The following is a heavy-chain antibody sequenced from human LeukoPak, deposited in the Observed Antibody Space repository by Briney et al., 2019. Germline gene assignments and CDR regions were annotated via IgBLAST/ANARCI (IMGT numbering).Heavy chain of an antibody. V-gene: IGHV1-69*02. CDR2: IIPILGIA. CDR3: ASTVYYDFWSGYYNFDY. D-gene: IGHD3-3*01. Sequence: SVKVSCKASGGTFISYTISWVRQAPGQGLEWMGRIIPILGIANYAQKFQGRVTITADKSTSTAYMELSSLRSEDTAVYYCASTVYYDFWSGYYNFDYWGQGTLVTVSS. J-gene: IGHJ4*02. CDR1: GGTFISYT.